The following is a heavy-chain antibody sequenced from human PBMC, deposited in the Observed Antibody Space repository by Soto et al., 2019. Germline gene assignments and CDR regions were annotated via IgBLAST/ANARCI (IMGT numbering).Heavy chain of an antibody. CDR2: VNPNSGGA. CDR3: ARSRTIFGVVIIEDFGMYG. V-gene: IGHV1-2*02. D-gene: IGHD3-3*01. CDR1: AYTFTPVY. Sequence: EASVTVSCTASAYTFTPVYITSVRPAPGQGLGRMGWVNPNSGGAKYAQKFQDRVTMTRDTSISAANMERSRQRYCDTAVYYGARSRTIFGVVIIEDFGMYGWGQGATVTVAS. J-gene: IGHJ6*02.